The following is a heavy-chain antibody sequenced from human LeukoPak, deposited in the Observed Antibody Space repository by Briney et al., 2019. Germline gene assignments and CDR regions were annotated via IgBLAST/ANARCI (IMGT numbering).Heavy chain of an antibody. V-gene: IGHV3-21*04. CDR3: AKDGIPITMVRGADY. CDR2: ISSSSSYI. J-gene: IGHJ4*02. D-gene: IGHD3-10*01. Sequence: GGSLRLSCAASGFTFSSYSMNWVRQAPGKGLEWVSSISSSSSYIYYADSVKGRFTISRDNAKNSLYLQMNSLRAEDTAVYYCAKDGIPITMVRGADYWGQGTLVTVSS. CDR1: GFTFSSYS.